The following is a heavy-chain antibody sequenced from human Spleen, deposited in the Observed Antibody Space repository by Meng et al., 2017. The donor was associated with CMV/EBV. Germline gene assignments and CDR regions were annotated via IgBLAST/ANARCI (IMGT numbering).Heavy chain of an antibody. CDR1: GFTFSDYY. CDR2: ISNRGSTI. V-gene: IGHV3-11*01. CDR3: ARNLRFLDY. D-gene: IGHD3-3*01. Sequence: GGSLRLSCAASGFTFSDYYMSWIRQAPGKGLEWVSYISNRGSTIYYADSVKGRFTITRDNAKNSLYLQMDSLRAEDTAVYYCARNLRFLDYCGQGTLVTVSS. J-gene: IGHJ4*02.